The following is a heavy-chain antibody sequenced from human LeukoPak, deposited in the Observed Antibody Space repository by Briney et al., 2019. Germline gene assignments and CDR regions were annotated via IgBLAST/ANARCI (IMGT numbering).Heavy chain of an antibody. D-gene: IGHD2-2*02. Sequence: PGGSLRLFCAASGFTFSSYSMNWVRQAPGKGLEWVSSISSSSSYIYYADSVKGRFTISRDNAKNSLYLQMNSLRAEDTAVYYCARAPPYCSSTSCYTDFDYWGQGTLVTVSS. CDR3: ARAPPYCSSTSCYTDFDY. J-gene: IGHJ4*02. V-gene: IGHV3-21*01. CDR2: ISSSSSYI. CDR1: GFTFSSYS.